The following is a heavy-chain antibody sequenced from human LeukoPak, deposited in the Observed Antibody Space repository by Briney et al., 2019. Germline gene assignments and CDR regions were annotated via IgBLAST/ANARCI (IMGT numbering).Heavy chain of an antibody. CDR2: ISYSGST. J-gene: IGHJ5*02. D-gene: IGHD1-1*01. Sequence: SQTLSLTCTVPGGSISSYYWSWIRQPPGKGLEWHGSISYSGSTNFNPSLKSRVTISVDTSKNQFSLKLSSVTAADTAVYYCAREGTAGTNLNWFDPWGQGTLVTVSS. V-gene: IGHV4-59*01. CDR3: AREGTAGTNLNWFDP. CDR1: GGSISSYY.